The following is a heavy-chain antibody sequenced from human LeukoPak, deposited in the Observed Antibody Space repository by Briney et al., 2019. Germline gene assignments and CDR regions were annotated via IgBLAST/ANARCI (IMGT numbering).Heavy chain of an antibody. CDR3: GREGYCGGGSGRGSFDY. CDR2: IWYDGSNK. D-gene: IGHD2-15*01. CDR1: GFTFSSYG. J-gene: IGHJ4*02. V-gene: IGHV3-33*01. Sequence: GRSLRLSCAASGFTFSSYGMHWVRQAPGKGLEWVAVIWYDGSNKYYADSVEGRFTISRDNSKNTLYLQMNSLRAEDTAVYYWGREGYCGGGSGRGSFDYGAQGTLVTVS.